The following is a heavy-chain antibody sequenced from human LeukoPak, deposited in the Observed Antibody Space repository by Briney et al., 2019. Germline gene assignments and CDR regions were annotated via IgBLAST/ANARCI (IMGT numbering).Heavy chain of an antibody. CDR3: AIGIAVADY. CDR1: GGSFSGYY. Sequence: SETLSLTCAVYGGSFSGYYWSWIRQPPGKGLEWIGEINHSGRTNYNPSLKSRVTISVDTSKSQFSLKLSSVTAADTAVYYCAIGIAVADYWGQGTLVTVSS. V-gene: IGHV4-34*01. D-gene: IGHD6-13*01. CDR2: INHSGRT. J-gene: IGHJ4*02.